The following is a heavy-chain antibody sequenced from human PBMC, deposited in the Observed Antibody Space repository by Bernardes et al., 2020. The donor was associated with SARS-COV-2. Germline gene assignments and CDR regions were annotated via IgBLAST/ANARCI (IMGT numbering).Heavy chain of an antibody. CDR2: IYYSGST. Sequence: SETLSLTCTVSGGSISSGGYYWSWIRQHPGKGLEWIGYIYYSGSTYYNPSLKSRVTISVDTSKNQFSLKLSSVTAADTAVYYCARGGGLSPIDYWGQGTLVTVSS. CDR3: ARGGGLSPIDY. CDR1: GGSISSGGYY. V-gene: IGHV4-31*03. J-gene: IGHJ4*02. D-gene: IGHD3-16*02.